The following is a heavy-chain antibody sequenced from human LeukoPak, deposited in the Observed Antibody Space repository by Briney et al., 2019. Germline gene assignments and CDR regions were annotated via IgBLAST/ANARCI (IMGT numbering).Heavy chain of an antibody. J-gene: IGHJ4*02. CDR1: GFPFSSYA. CDR3: ARDRSGYDLGIDY. V-gene: IGHV3-30*04. CDR2: ISYDGSNK. D-gene: IGHD5-12*01. Sequence: GSLRLSCAASGFPFSSYAMHWVRQAPGKGLEGVAVISYDGSNKYYADSVKGRFTISRDNSKNTLYLQMNSLRAEDTAVYYCARDRSGYDLGIDYWGQGTLVTVSS.